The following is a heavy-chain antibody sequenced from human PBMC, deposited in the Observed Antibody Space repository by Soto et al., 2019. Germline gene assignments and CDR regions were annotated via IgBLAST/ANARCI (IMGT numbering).Heavy chain of an antibody. CDR2: ISSDGTNE. Sequence: TGGSLRLSCAASGFTFRGYGIHWVRQAPGKGLEWVAVISSDGTNEYYADSVKGRFTISRDNSKNTLYLQMNSLRADDTAVYYCAKDLGGYYYYYYMDVWGKGTTVTVSS. CDR1: GFTFRGYG. V-gene: IGHV3-30*18. J-gene: IGHJ6*03. CDR3: AKDLGGYYYYYYMDV.